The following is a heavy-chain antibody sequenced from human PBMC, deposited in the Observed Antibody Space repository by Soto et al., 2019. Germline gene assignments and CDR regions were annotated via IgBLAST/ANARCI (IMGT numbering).Heavy chain of an antibody. CDR3: VRFNYYLIDY. CDR2: ISSNGATI. V-gene: IGHV3-48*02. CDR1: GFSFSSYT. D-gene: IGHD3-10*01. J-gene: IGHJ4*02. Sequence: EVQLVESGGGLVQPGGSLRLSCAASGFSFSSYTMNWVRQAPGKGLEWVSYISSNGATIYYADSVKGRFTISRDNAKNSLSLQMNSLRDEDTAVYYCVRFNYYLIDYWGQGTLVTVS.